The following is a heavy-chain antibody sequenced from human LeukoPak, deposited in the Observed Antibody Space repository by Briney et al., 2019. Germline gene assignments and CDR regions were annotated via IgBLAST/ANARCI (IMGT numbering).Heavy chain of an antibody. CDR1: GFTVSSNY. CDR2: IYSGGST. Sequence: GGSLRLSCAASGFTVSSNYMSWVRQAPGKGLEWVSVIYSGGSTYYADSVKGRFTISRDNSKNTLYLQMNSLRAEDTAVYYCAREEGTAVFGAFDIWGQGTMVTVSS. D-gene: IGHD6-19*01. V-gene: IGHV3-53*01. J-gene: IGHJ3*02. CDR3: AREEGTAVFGAFDI.